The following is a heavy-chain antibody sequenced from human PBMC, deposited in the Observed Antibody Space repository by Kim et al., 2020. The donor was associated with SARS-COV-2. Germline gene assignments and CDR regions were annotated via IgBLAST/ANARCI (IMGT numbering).Heavy chain of an antibody. CDR2: IIPILGIA. J-gene: IGHJ4*02. Sequence: SVKVSCKASGGTFSSYAISWVRQAPGQGLEWMGRIIPILGIANYAQKFQGRVTITADKSTSTAYMELSSLRSEDTAVYYCARERIPIAARLGRGTGFDYWGQGTLVTVSS. CDR1: GGTFSSYA. V-gene: IGHV1-69*04. CDR3: ARERIPIAARLGRGTGFDY. D-gene: IGHD6-6*01.